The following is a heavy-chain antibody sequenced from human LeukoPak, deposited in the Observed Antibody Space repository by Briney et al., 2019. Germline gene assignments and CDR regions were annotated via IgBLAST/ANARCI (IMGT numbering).Heavy chain of an antibody. V-gene: IGHV4-61*01. CDR3: ARYKFHNYFDP. D-gene: IGHD5-24*01. CDR2: TFSTST. CDR1: GDSVSSSPYY. Sequence: SETLSLTCSVSGDSVSSSPYYWGWIRQPPGKGLEWIGNTFSTSTLYNASLRSRVTILVDTSKNQFSLKLTSATAADTAIYYCARYKFHNYFDPWGQGTLVVVSS. J-gene: IGHJ5*02.